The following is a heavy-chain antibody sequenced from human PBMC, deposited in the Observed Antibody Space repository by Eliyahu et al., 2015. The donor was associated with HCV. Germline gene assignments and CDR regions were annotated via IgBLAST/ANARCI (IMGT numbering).Heavy chain of an antibody. CDR1: GYRFSNHW. CDR3: ARPTLSRYFDWPLSETPGDYGMDV. CDR2: IYPGDSDT. D-gene: IGHD3-9*01. J-gene: IGHJ6*02. Sequence: EVQLVQSGAEVKXPGESLKISCKGSGYRFSNHWIPWLAQMPGKGLEWMGIIYPGDSDTRYNPSSQGQVTLSADNSISTAYLQWSGLKASDAAIYYCARPTLSRYFDWPLSETPGDYGMDVWGQGTTVTVSS. V-gene: IGHV5-51*01.